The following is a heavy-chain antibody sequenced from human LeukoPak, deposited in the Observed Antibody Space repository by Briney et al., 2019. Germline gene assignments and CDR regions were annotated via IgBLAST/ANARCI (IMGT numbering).Heavy chain of an antibody. J-gene: IGHJ3*02. V-gene: IGHV4-39*07. CDR3: ASLTTAEAFDI. D-gene: IGHD3-22*01. CDR1: GASISSSTYY. Sequence: SETLSLTCTVSGASISSSTYYWGWIRQPPGKGLEWIGSASFSGNTYYNPSLKSRVTISVDTSKNQFSLKLSSVTAADTAVYYCASLTTAEAFDIWGQGTMVTVSS. CDR2: ASFSGNT.